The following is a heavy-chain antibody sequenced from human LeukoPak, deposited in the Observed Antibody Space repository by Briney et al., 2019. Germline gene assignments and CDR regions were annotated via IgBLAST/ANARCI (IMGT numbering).Heavy chain of an antibody. J-gene: IGHJ5*02. D-gene: IGHD3-16*02. Sequence: SETLSLACAVYGGSFSGYYWSWIRQPPGKGLEWIGEINHSGSTNYNPSLKSRVTISVDTSKNQFSLKLSSVTAADTAVYYCARGETYYDYVWGSYRSYNWFDPWGQGTLVTVSS. V-gene: IGHV4-34*01. CDR1: GGSFSGYY. CDR2: INHSGST. CDR3: ARGETYYDYVWGSYRSYNWFDP.